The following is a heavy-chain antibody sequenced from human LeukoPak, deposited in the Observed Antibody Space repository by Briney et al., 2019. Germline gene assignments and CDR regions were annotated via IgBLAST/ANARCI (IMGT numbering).Heavy chain of an antibody. CDR1: GFSFSNYN. D-gene: IGHD6-13*01. CDR3: ARFSWEQRAFDY. Sequence: GGSLRLSCAASGFSFSNYNMNWVRQAPGKGLEWLAYISISGSVIYYADSVMGRFTISRDNAKNSLSLQINSLRAEDTAVYYCARFSWEQRAFDYWGQGALVFVSS. J-gene: IGHJ4*02. V-gene: IGHV3-48*04. CDR2: ISISGSVI.